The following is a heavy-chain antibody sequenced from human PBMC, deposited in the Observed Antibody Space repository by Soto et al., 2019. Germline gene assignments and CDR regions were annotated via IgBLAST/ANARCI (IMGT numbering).Heavy chain of an antibody. J-gene: IGHJ3*02. CDR1: GINFSDDF. D-gene: IGHD1-26*01. V-gene: IGHV3-11*01. CDR3: ARDGRYKTPYDGFDT. CDR2: ISGSGTTI. Sequence: QAQVVESGGGLVKPGGSLRLSCATSGINFSDDFMAWIRLSPGKGLEWIAYISGSGTTIYYADSVRGRFTISRDNANDSLYLQMHSLRAEDTAVYYCARDGRYKTPYDGFDTWGQGTMVTVSS.